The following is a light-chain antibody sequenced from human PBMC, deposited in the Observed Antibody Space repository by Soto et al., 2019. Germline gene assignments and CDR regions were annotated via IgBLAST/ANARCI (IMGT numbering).Light chain of an antibody. Sequence: EIVLTHSPATLSFSPGEIATLSCRSSQSVSSSYLAWYQQKPGLAPRLIIYDASSRATGIPDRFSGSGSGTDFTLPIRRLEPEDFAAYYCQQSSNWPQINFGKGKRLEIK. CDR2: DAS. J-gene: IGKJ5*01. CDR1: QSVSSSY. CDR3: QQSSNWPQIN. V-gene: IGKV3D-20*02.